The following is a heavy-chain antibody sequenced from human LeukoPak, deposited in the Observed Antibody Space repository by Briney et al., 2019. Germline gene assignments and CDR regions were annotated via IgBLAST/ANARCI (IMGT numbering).Heavy chain of an antibody. CDR3: ARDLFYSVSGTYYNVGRVFNY. CDR1: GYIFTSYY. J-gene: IGHJ4*02. V-gene: IGHV1-2*02. CDR2: INPNSGDT. D-gene: IGHD3-10*01. Sequence: GASVKVSCKASGYIFTSYYMHWVRQAPGQGLEWMGWINPNSGDTNYAQKFQGRVTMTRDTSISTAYMELSRLRSDDTAVYYCARDLFYSVSGTYYNVGRVFNYWGQGTLVTVSS.